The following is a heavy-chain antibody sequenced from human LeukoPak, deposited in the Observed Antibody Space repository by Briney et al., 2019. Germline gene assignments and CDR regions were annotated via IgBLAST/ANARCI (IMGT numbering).Heavy chain of an antibody. Sequence: PGGSLRLSCAASGFTFSSYAMSWVRQAPGKGLEWVSAISGSGGSTYYADSVKGRFTISRDNSENTLYLQMNSLRAEDTAVYYCAKGRFRVGATHPTDYWGQGTLVTVSS. CDR1: GFTFSSYA. V-gene: IGHV3-23*01. CDR3: AKGRFRVGATHPTDY. D-gene: IGHD1-26*01. CDR2: ISGSGGST. J-gene: IGHJ4*02.